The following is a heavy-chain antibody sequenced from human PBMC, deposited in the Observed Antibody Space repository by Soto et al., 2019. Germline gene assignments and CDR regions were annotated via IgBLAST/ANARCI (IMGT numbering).Heavy chain of an antibody. V-gene: IGHV1-69*19. Sequence: QVQLVQSGAEMKKPGSSVKVSCQSSGGTFNTYAMNWVRQAPGQGPEWMGDISPMFGAANYAPKFQGRVTITADESPGTSYMQLSSLTSEDTALYFCAREVQVHTPAFVYWGQGTVVTVSS. CDR1: GGTFNTYA. CDR3: AREVQVHTPAFVY. J-gene: IGHJ4*02. D-gene: IGHD3-10*01. CDR2: ISPMFGAA.